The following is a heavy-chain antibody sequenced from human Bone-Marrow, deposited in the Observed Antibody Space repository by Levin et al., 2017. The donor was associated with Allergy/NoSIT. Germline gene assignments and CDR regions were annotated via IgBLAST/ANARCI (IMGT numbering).Heavy chain of an antibody. CDR1: GFTFSSYW. D-gene: IGHD5-12*01. Sequence: GESLKISCAASGFTFSSYWMSWVRQAPGKGLEWVANIKPDGSAKDYVDSVKGRFTISRDNARNSQYLQMNSLRSEDTAIYYCTRGSRGYVVHWGQGTLVTVSS. CDR2: IKPDGSAK. CDR3: TRGSRGYVVH. J-gene: IGHJ5*02. V-gene: IGHV3-7*01.